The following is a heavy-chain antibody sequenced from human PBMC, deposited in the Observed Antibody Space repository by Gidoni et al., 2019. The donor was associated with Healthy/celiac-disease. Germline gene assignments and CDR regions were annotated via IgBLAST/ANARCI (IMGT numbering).Heavy chain of an antibody. CDR3: ATDLQGSSSWCVSHAFDI. J-gene: IGHJ3*02. D-gene: IGHD6-13*01. CDR2: IKSKTDGGTT. Sequence: ELQLVESGGGLVKPGGSLRLSCAAAGFTVSNAWMSWVRQAPGKGLEWVGRIKSKTDGGTTDYAAPVKGRFTISRDDSKNTLYLRMISLKTEDTAVYYCATDLQGSSSWCVSHAFDIWGQGTMVTVSS. V-gene: IGHV3-15*01. CDR1: GFTVSNAW.